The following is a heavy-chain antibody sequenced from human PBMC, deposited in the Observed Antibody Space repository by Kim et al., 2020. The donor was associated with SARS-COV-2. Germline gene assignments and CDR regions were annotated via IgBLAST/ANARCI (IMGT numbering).Heavy chain of an antibody. D-gene: IGHD3-22*01. CDR3: ARDPPPRLVERYGMDV. CDR2: INPSGGST. J-gene: IGHJ6*02. V-gene: IGHV1-46*01. Sequence: ASVKVSCKASGYTFTSYYMHWVRQAPGQGLEWMGIINPSGGSTSYAQKFQGRVTMTRDTSTSTVYMELSSLRSEDTAVYYCARDPPPRLVERYGMDVWGQGTTVTVSS. CDR1: GYTFTSYY.